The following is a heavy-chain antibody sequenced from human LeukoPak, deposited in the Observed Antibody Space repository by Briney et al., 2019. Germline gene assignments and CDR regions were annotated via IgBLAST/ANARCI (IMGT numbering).Heavy chain of an antibody. V-gene: IGHV4-34*01. CDR1: GGSFSGYY. J-gene: IGHJ4*02. CDR2: INHSGST. Sequence: SETLSLTCAVYGGSFSGYYWSWIRQPPGKGLEWIGEINHSGSTNYNPSLKSRVTISVDTSKNQFSLKLSSVTAADTAVYYCARGFGYYYGSGIERRLDYWGQGTLVTVSS. D-gene: IGHD3-10*01. CDR3: ARGFGYYYGSGIERRLDY.